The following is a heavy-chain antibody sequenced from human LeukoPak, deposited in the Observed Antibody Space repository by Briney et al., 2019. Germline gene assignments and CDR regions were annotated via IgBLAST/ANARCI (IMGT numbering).Heavy chain of an antibody. J-gene: IGHJ3*02. V-gene: IGHV4-59*01. CDR3: ARDYGSGSRGKAFDI. D-gene: IGHD3-10*01. CDR1: GGSISSYY. Sequence: SETLSLTCTVSGGSISSYYWSWIRQPPGKGLEWIGYIYYSGNTNYNPSLKSRVTISVDTSKNQFSLKLSSVTAADTAVYYCARDYGSGSRGKAFDIWGQGTMVTVSS. CDR2: IYYSGNT.